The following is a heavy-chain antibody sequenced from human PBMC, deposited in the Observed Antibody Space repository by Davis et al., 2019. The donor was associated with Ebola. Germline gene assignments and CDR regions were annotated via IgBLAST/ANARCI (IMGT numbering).Heavy chain of an antibody. Sequence: PGGSLRLSCAVYGGSFSGYYWSWIRQPPGKGLEWIGEINHSGSTNYNPSLKSRVTISVDTSKNQFSLKLSSVTAADTAVYYCATRLPGYWGQGTLVTVSS. CDR2: INHSGST. V-gene: IGHV4-34*01. J-gene: IGHJ4*02. CDR3: ATRLPGY. CDR1: GGSFSGYY. D-gene: IGHD1-7*01.